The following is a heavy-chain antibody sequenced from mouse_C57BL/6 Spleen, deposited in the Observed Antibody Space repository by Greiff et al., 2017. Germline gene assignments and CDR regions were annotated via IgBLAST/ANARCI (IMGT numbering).Heavy chain of an antibody. CDR2: IYPGDGDT. D-gene: IGHD6-1*01. J-gene: IGHJ4*01. CDR1: GYAFSSSW. CDR3: ARGQEDY. V-gene: IGHV1-82*01. Sequence: QVQLQQCGPELVKPGASVKISCKASGYAFSSSWMNWVKQRPGKGLEWIGRIYPGDGDTNYNGKFKGKATLTADKSSSTAYMQLSSLTSEDSAVYFCARGQEDYWGQGTSVTVSS.